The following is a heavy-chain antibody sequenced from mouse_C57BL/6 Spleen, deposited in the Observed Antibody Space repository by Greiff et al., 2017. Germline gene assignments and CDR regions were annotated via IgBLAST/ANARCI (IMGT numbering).Heavy chain of an antibody. D-gene: IGHD1-1*01. CDR1: GYTFTSYD. CDR3: ARPGCSSYWYFDV. CDR2: IYPRDGST. J-gene: IGHJ1*03. V-gene: IGHV1-85*01. Sequence: QVQLQQSGPELVKPGASVKLSCKASGYTFTSYDINWVKQRPGQGLEWIGWIYPRDGSTKYNEKFKGKATLTVDTSSSTAYMELHSLTSEDSAVYFGARPGCSSYWYFDVWGTGTTVTVSS.